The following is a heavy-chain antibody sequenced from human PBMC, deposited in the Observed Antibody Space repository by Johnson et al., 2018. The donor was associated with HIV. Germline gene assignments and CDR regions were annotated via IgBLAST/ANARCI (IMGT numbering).Heavy chain of an antibody. D-gene: IGHD5-18*01. Sequence: QVQLVESGGDLVQPGGSLRLSCAASGFTFRSYDMYWVRQAPGTGLAWVALLWYDGSYKYYGDSVKARFTISSDNSKNTLYLQMNSLRAEDTAVYYCAKEDLGYSYAFDIWGQGTMVTVSS. CDR1: GFTFRSYD. J-gene: IGHJ3*02. CDR2: LWYDGSYK. V-gene: IGHV3-33*06. CDR3: AKEDLGYSYAFDI.